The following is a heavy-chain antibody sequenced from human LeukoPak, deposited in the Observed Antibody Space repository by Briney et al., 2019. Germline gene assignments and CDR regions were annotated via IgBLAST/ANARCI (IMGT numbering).Heavy chain of an antibody. CDR1: GFTFSSYA. Sequence: GGSLRLSCAASGFTFSSYAMHWVRQAPGKGLEYVSAISSNGGSTYYANSVKGRFTISRDNSKNTLYLQMGSLRAEDMAVYYCARAIDYGDYLSWFDYWGQGTLVTVSS. J-gene: IGHJ4*02. V-gene: IGHV3-64*01. CDR2: ISSNGGST. D-gene: IGHD4-17*01. CDR3: ARAIDYGDYLSWFDY.